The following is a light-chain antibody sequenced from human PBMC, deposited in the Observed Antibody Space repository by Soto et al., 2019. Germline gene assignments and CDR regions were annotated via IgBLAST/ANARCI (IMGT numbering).Light chain of an antibody. Sequence: EIVLTQSPATLSLSPGERATPSCRSSRGVSGNLAWYQQNPAQAPRLLIHYASNRATGIPARFSGSGAGTDFTLTISSLAPEDFAVYYCQQRSNWPPRYTFGQGTKLEIK. J-gene: IGKJ2*01. CDR2: YAS. V-gene: IGKV3-11*01. CDR1: RGVSGN. CDR3: QQRSNWPPRYT.